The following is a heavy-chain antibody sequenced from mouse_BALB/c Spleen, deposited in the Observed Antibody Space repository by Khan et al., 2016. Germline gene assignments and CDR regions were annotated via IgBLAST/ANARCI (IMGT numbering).Heavy chain of an antibody. CDR1: GDSITSVY. CDR3: ARYDGYYFDY. CDR2: INYSGST. Sequence: EVQLQESGPSLVKPSQTLSLTCSVTGDSITSVYWNWIRKFPGNKLEYMGYINYSGSTYYNPSLKSRISITRAPSKNQYYLQLNSVTTEDTATYYCARYDGYYFDYWGQGTPLTVSS. V-gene: IGHV3-8*02. D-gene: IGHD1-1*01. J-gene: IGHJ2*01.